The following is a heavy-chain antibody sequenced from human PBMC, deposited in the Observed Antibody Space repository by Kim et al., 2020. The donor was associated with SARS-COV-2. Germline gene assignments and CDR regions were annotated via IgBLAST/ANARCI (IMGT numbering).Heavy chain of an antibody. Sequence: GGSLRLSCAASGFTFSSYGMHWVRQAPGKGLEWVAVIWYDGSNKYYADSVKGRFTITRDNSKNTLYLQMNSLRAEDTAVYYCASWLAGISQSDYWGQGTLVTVSS. J-gene: IGHJ4*02. CDR1: GFTFSSYG. CDR2: IWYDGSNK. D-gene: IGHD6-19*01. V-gene: IGHV3-33*08. CDR3: ASWLAGISQSDY.